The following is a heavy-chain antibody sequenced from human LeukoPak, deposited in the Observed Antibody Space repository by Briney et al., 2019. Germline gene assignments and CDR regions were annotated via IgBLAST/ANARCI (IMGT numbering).Heavy chain of an antibody. Sequence: GGSLRLSCAASGFTFNTYGMHWVRQAPGKGLEWVAVISYDGSNKYYAESVRGRFAISRDTSKNTVFLQMNSLRTEDTGVYYCAKDLGQWMVVHGMDAWGQGTTVTVSS. D-gene: IGHD6-19*01. CDR3: AKDLGQWMVVHGMDA. J-gene: IGHJ6*02. CDR1: GFTFNTYG. V-gene: IGHV3-30*18. CDR2: ISYDGSNK.